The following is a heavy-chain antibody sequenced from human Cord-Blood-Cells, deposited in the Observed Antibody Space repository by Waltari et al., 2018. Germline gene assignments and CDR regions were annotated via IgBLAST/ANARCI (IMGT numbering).Heavy chain of an antibody. V-gene: IGHV1-46*01. CDR3: ARVKYCGGDCYAFDI. D-gene: IGHD2-21*01. CDR2: INPSGGST. CDR1: GYTFTSYY. J-gene: IGHJ3*02. Sequence: QVQLVQSGAEVKKPGASVKVSCKASGYTFTSYYMHWVRKAPGQGLEWMGIINPSGGSTSYAQKFQGRVTMTRDTSTSTVYMELSSLRSEDTAVYYCARVKYCGGDCYAFDIWGQGTMVTVSS.